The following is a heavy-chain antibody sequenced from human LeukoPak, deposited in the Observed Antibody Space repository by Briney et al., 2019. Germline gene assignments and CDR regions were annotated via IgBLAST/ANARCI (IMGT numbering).Heavy chain of an antibody. D-gene: IGHD2-2*01. Sequence: ASVKVSCKASGYTFTGYYMHWVRQAPGQGFEWMGWSSAYNGDTKYSQRFQGRVTMSADTSTNTAYMDLRSLRSDDMAVYYCVRDIGECSSTSCYAPFIDYWGQGTLVTVSS. CDR3: VRDIGECSSTSCYAPFIDY. CDR1: GYTFTGYY. J-gene: IGHJ4*02. CDR2: SSAYNGDT. V-gene: IGHV1-18*03.